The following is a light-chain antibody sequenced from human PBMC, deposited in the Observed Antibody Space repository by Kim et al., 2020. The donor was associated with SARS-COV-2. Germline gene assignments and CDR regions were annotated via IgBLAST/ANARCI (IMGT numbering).Light chain of an antibody. CDR1: QSISSY. CDR2: AAS. CDR3: QQGYRPPYT. Sequence: DIQMTQSPSSLTASVGDRVTITCRASQSISSYLNWYQQKPGKAPELLIYAASSLESGVPSRFSGSGSGTDFTLTVSSLQPEDFATYYCQQGYRPPYTFGQGTKLEI. V-gene: IGKV1-39*01. J-gene: IGKJ2*01.